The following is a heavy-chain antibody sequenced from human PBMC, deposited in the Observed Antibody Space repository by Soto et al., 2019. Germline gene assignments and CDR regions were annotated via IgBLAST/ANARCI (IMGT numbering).Heavy chain of an antibody. CDR1: GFTFDDYA. D-gene: IGHD3-10*01. V-gene: IGHV3-9*01. CDR3: AKGPWYYYGSGSYLGEY. Sequence: GGSLRLSCAASGFTFDDYAMHWVRQAPGKGLEWVSGISWNSGSIGYADSVKGRFTISRDNAKNSLYLQMNSLRAEDTALYYCAKGPWYYYGSGSYLGEYWGQGTLVTVSS. CDR2: ISWNSGSI. J-gene: IGHJ4*02.